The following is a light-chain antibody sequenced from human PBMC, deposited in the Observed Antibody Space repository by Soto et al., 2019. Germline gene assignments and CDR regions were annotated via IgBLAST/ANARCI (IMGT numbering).Light chain of an antibody. CDR2: DNN. CDR3: QSYDNSHDWDLV. CDR1: SSNIGAGYA. Sequence: QSVLTQPPSVSGAPGQRVTISCTGSSSNIGAGYAVHWYQQLPGTAPKLLISDNNNRPSGVPDRFSGSKSGTSASLAITGLQAEDEADYYCQSYDNSHDWDLVFGGGTKVTVL. J-gene: IGLJ2*01. V-gene: IGLV1-40*01.